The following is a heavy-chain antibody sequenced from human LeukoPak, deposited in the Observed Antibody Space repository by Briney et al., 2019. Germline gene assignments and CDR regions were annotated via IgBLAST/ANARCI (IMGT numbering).Heavy chain of an antibody. D-gene: IGHD1-1*01. CDR3: ASGIRERGFDY. CDR2: IEPSGFTI. CDR1: GLTFTTYA. V-gene: IGHV3-21*01. J-gene: IGHJ4*01. Sequence: GGSLRLSCAASGLTFTTYAMNWVRQAPGRGLEWVSSIEPSGFTIFYANSVKGRFTISRDNAKNSLYLQMNSLRPDDTALYFCASGIRERGFDYWGHGTLVTVSS.